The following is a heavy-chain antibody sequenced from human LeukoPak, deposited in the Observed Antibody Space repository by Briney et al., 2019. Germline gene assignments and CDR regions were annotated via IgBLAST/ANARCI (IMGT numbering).Heavy chain of an antibody. V-gene: IGHV3-23*01. J-gene: IGHJ1*01. D-gene: IGHD3-22*01. CDR3: AKDSASGATGYYSGYFHH. CDR2: ISGSGGST. Sequence: GGSLRLSCAASGFTFSSYAMSWVRQAPGKGLEWVSAISGSGGSTYYADSVKGRFTISRDNSKNTLYLQMNSLRAEDTAIYYCAKDSASGATGYYSGYFHHWGQGTLVAVSS. CDR1: GFTFSSYA.